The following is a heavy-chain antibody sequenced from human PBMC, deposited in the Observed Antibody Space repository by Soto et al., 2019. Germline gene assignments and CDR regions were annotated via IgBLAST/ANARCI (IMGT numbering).Heavy chain of an antibody. Sequence: ASVKVSCKASGYTFTSYYMHWVRQAPGQGLEWMGIINPSGGSTSYAQKFQGRVTMTRDTSTSTVYMELSSLRSEDTAVYYCAREGSCSAGSCYLAYYYYYMDVWGKGTTVTVSS. J-gene: IGHJ6*03. V-gene: IGHV1-46*03. CDR1: GYTFTSYY. D-gene: IGHD2-15*01. CDR2: INPSGGST. CDR3: AREGSCSAGSCYLAYYYYYMDV.